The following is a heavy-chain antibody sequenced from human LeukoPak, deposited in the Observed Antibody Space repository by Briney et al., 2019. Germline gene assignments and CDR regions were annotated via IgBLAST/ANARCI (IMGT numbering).Heavy chain of an antibody. V-gene: IGHV3-30-3*01. CDR2: ISYDGINK. Sequence: GRSLRLSCAASGFTFSSYAMHWVRQAPGKGLEWVAVISYDGINKYYADSVKGRFTISRDNSKNTLYLQMNSLRAEDTAVYYCARARRQYSGSFLDYWGQGTLVTVSS. CDR3: ARARRQYSGSFLDY. D-gene: IGHD1-26*01. CDR1: GFTFSSYA. J-gene: IGHJ4*02.